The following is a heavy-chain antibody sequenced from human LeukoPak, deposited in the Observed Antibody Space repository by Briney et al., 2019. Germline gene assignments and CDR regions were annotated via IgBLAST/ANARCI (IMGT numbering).Heavy chain of an antibody. CDR1: GGSISSSNW. D-gene: IGHD3-9*01. V-gene: IGHV4-4*02. CDR2: IYHSGST. Sequence: SETLSLTCAVSGGSISSSNWWSWVRQPPGKGLEWIGEIYHSGSTNYNPSLKSRVTISVDTSKNQFSLKLSSVTAADTAVYYCARSKDILTGYCFDYWGQGTLVTVSS. J-gene: IGHJ4*02. CDR3: ARSKDILTGYCFDY.